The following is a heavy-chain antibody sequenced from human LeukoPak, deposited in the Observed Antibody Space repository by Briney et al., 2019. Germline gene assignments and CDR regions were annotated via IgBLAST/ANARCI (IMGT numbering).Heavy chain of an antibody. CDR3: ARTHSSSLFY. CDR2: IYYSGST. J-gene: IGHJ4*02. Sequence: SETLSLTCTVSGGSISSSSYYSGWIRQPPGKGLEWIGRIYYSGSTYYNPSLKRPFTISVDTSKNQFSLKLSSVTAADTAVYYCARTHSSSLFYWGQGTLGTVSS. D-gene: IGHD6-6*01. V-gene: IGHV4-39*07. CDR1: GGSISSSSYY.